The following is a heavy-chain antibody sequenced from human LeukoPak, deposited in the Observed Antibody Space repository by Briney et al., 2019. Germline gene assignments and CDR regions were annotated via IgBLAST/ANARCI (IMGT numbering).Heavy chain of an antibody. D-gene: IGHD3-9*01. CDR2: IYHSGST. J-gene: IGHJ4*02. CDR1: GYSISSGYY. V-gene: IGHV4-38-2*01. CDR3: ARRGILTGYYFFDY. Sequence: SGTLSLTCAVSGYSISSGYYWGWIRQPPGKGLEWIGSIYHSGSTYYNPSLKSRVTISVDTSKNQFSLKLSSVTAADTAVYYCARRGILTGYYFFDYWGQGTLVTVSS.